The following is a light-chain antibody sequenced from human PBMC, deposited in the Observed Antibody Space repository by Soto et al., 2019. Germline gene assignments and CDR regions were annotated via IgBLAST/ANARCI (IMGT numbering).Light chain of an antibody. V-gene: IGKV3-20*01. CDR2: GAS. J-gene: IGKJ2*01. CDR1: QTVAGYY. Sequence: EIVLTQSPGTLSLSPGERATLSCRASQTVAGYYLAWYQQQPGQAPRLIIYGASNRATGIPDRFSCSKAGTVFTFCSSLLEPEDFAVFYGQYCCPKLKYTYGQGSTLEIK. CDR3: QYCCPKLKYT.